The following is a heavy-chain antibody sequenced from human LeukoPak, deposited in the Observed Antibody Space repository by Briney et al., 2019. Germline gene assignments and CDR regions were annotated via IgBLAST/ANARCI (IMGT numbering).Heavy chain of an antibody. CDR2: ISPGGGTT. CDR3: AGSRGVDY. V-gene: IGHV3-23*01. D-gene: IGHD5-24*01. Sequence: GGSLRLSCGVSGFAFGSEAMNWVRQSPARGLEWVASISPGGGTTYYADSVKGRFTISRDNSNNTLYVQMSSLRAEDTAVYYCAGSRGVDYWGQGTLVTVSS. CDR1: GFAFGSEA. J-gene: IGHJ4*02.